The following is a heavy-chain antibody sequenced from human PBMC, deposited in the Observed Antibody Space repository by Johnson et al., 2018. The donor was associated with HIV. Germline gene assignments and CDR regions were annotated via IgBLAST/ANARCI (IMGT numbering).Heavy chain of an antibody. CDR1: GFTVSSNY. V-gene: IGHV3-66*01. D-gene: IGHD4-17*01. CDR2: IYSGGST. J-gene: IGHJ3*02. CDR3: ARESNGDYVAFDI. Sequence: VQLVESGGGVVPPGRSLRLSCAASGFTVSSNYMSWVRQAPGKGLECVSLIYSGGSTYYADSVKGRFTISRDDSRNTLHLQMNSLRAEDTAVYYCARESNGDYVAFDIWGQGTMVTVSS.